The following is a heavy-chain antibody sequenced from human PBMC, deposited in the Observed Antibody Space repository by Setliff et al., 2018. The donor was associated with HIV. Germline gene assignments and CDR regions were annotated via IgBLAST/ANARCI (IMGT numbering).Heavy chain of an antibody. CDR2: FTPFNDNT. CDR3: ARSSRANEAFDV. Sequence: ASVKVSCKASGYTFTDHYLHWVRQAPGQALEWMGWFTPFNDNTNYAQKYRGRISITRDRSMSTAYMELSSLRSEDTGTYYCARSSRANEAFDVWGQGTMVTVSS. CDR1: GYTFTDHY. J-gene: IGHJ3*01. V-gene: IGHV1-45*02.